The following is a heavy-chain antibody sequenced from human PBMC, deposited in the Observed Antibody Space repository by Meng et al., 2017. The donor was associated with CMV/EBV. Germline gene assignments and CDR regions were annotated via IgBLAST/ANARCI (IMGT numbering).Heavy chain of an antibody. Sequence: GGAGGAVVQPGGSLHRPCAAAGFPCSSYGMHGVHQAPGKGLEWVAFIRYDGSNKYYADSVKGRFTISRNNSKNTLYLQMNSLRAEDTAVYYCAKFGQLELRFYWGQGTLVTVSS. J-gene: IGHJ4*02. V-gene: IGHV3-30*02. D-gene: IGHD1-7*01. CDR3: AKFGQLELRFY. CDR1: GFPCSSYG. CDR2: IRYDGSNK.